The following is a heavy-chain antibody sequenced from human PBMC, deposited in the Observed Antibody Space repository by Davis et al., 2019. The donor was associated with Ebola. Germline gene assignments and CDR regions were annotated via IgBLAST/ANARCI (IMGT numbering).Heavy chain of an antibody. CDR1: GYGFADYW. J-gene: IGHJ4*02. Sequence: PGGSLRLSCKGSGYGFADYWIAWVRQTPGKGLEWMGIIYAGDSDTRYSPSFEGQVTISVDRSINTAYLQWSSLKASDTAMYYCARGYGALPFDYWGQGTLVTVSS. V-gene: IGHV5-51*01. CDR2: IYAGDSDT. D-gene: IGHD3-16*01. CDR3: ARGYGALPFDY.